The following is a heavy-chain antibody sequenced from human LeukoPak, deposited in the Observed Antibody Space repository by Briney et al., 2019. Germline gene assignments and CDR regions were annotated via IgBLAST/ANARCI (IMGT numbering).Heavy chain of an antibody. J-gene: IGHJ5*02. Sequence: PSETLSLTCTVSGGSISSGDYYWSWIRQPPGKGLEWIGYIYYSGSTYYNPSLKSRVTISVDTSKNQFSLKLSSVTAADTAVYYCARDPSGSYWFDPWGQGTLVTVSS. CDR3: ARDPSGSYWFDP. V-gene: IGHV4-30-4*02. CDR2: IYYSGST. D-gene: IGHD1-26*01. CDR1: GGSISSGDYY.